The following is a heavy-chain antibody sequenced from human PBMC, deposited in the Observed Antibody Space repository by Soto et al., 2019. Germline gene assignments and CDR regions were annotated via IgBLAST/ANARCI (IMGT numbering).Heavy chain of an antibody. J-gene: IGHJ4*02. V-gene: IGHV3-30-3*01. CDR1: GFTFSSYA. CDR3: ARVLGDYPNFDY. D-gene: IGHD2-21*01. CDR2: ISYDGSNK. Sequence: QVQLVESGGGVVQPGRSLRLFCAASGFTFSSYALHWVRQAPGKGLEWVAVISYDGSNKFYADSVKGRFTISRDTSKNTLYLQMNSLRAEDTAVYYCARVLGDYPNFDYWGQGTLVTVSS.